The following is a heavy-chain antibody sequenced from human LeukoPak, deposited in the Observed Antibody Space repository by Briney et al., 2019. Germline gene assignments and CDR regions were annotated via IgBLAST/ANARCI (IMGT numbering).Heavy chain of an antibody. CDR2: INHSGST. J-gene: IGHJ5*02. CDR3: ASRGSGSYYTLNWFDP. V-gene: IGHV4-34*01. CDR1: CGSLSSYY. D-gene: IGHD3-10*01. Sequence: AETLSLPCAVYCGSLSSYYWNWLRQPPRKGLEWMGEINHSGSTNYNPPLKRRVTLQVDTSKNQFSLNLSSVTAADTAGCVCASRGSGSYYTLNWFDPWGQGTRVTVSS.